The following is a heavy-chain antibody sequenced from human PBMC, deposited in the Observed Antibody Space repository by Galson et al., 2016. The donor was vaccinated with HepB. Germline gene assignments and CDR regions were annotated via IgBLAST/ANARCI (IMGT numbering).Heavy chain of an antibody. Sequence: QSGAEVTKPGESLKISCKDSGYRFTNYWIGWVRQMPGKGLEWMGIMYVGPSITRYSPSFQGQVTMSADKAINTAYLQWSSLKASDTAMYYCSKALVGTFYFDNWGQGTLVTVSS. CDR3: SKALVGTFYFDN. CDR2: MYVGPSIT. J-gene: IGHJ4*02. CDR1: GYRFTNYW. V-gene: IGHV5-51*01. D-gene: IGHD2/OR15-2a*01.